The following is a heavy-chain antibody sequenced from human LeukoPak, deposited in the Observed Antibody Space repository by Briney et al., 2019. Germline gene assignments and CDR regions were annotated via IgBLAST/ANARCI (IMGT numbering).Heavy chain of an antibody. CDR1: GGSISTYY. Sequence: SETLSLTCAVSGGSISTYYWSWIRQPPGKGLEWLGYIFYTGSTNYNPSLKSRVTMSIDTSKNQFSLKLSSVTAADTAVYYCTRTYSSSSIDYWGQGALVTVSS. V-gene: IGHV4-59*01. CDR2: IFYTGST. CDR3: TRTYSSSSIDY. J-gene: IGHJ4*02. D-gene: IGHD6-6*01.